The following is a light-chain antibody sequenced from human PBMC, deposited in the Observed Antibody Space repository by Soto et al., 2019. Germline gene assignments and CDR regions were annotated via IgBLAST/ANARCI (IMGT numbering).Light chain of an antibody. J-gene: IGKJ2*01. Sequence: DIVMTQSPDSLAVSLGERATINCKSSQSILYTSNNRNYLAWYQQKPGQPPKLLITWASTRESGVPDRFSGSGSGTDFTLTVSSLQAEDVAVYYCQQYASSPLTFGQGTKLEIK. V-gene: IGKV4-1*01. CDR3: QQYASSPLT. CDR2: WAS. CDR1: QSILYTSNNRNY.